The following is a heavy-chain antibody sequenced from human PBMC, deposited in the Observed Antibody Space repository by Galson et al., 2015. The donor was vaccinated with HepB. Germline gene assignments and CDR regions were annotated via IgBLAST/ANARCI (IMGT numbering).Heavy chain of an antibody. J-gene: IGHJ5*02. V-gene: IGHV4-59*01. CDR2: IFYSGTT. CDR3: AGGGSSGWYAVGNNWFDP. CDR1: GGSINGYY. Sequence: QVQLQESGPGLVKPSETLSLTCTVSGGSINGYYWSWIRQPPGEAPEWIGYIFYSGTTKYNPSLQSRVTLSVDTSMNQFSLKLSSVTAADTAVYYCAGGGSSGWYAVGNNWFDPWGQGTLVTVSS. D-gene: IGHD6-19*01.